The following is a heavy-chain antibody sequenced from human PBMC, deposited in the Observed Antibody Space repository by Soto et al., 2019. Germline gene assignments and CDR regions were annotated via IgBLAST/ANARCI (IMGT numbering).Heavy chain of an antibody. J-gene: IGHJ5*02. CDR1: GFTFSTSS. V-gene: IGHV3-21*01. D-gene: IGHD1-26*01. CDR3: AGAATGGFDP. CDR2: ISSSSTYI. Sequence: PGGSLRLSCAASGFTFSTSSMNWVRQAPGKGLEWVSSISSSSTYIYYADSVRGRFTISRDNTKNSLYLQMDSLRAEDTAVYYCAGAATGGFDPWGQGTLVTVSS.